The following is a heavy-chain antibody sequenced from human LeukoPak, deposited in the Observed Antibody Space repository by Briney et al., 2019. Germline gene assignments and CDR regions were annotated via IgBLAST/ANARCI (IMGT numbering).Heavy chain of an antibody. J-gene: IGHJ4*02. Sequence: PGGSLRLSCAASGFTFSSNGMHWVRQAPGKGLEWGAVIPYDGSNKYYADSVKGRFTISRDNAKNTLYLQMNSLRAEDTAVYYCARDNEYCTGGTCRLDYWGQGALVTVSS. CDR1: GFTFSSNG. CDR2: IPYDGSNK. D-gene: IGHD2-15*01. CDR3: ARDNEYCTGGTCRLDY. V-gene: IGHV3-30*03.